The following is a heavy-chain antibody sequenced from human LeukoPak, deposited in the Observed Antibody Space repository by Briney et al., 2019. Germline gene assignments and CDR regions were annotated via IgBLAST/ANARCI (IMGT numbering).Heavy chain of an antibody. CDR1: EYSFTSYW. CDR3: ARRNSSSWYGIDAFDI. D-gene: IGHD6-13*01. J-gene: IGHJ3*02. V-gene: IGHV5-51*01. Sequence: GESLKISCKGSEYSFTSYWIGWVRQMPGKGLEWMGIIYPGDSDTRYSPSFQGQVTISADKSISTAYLQWSSLKASDTAMYYCARRNSSSWYGIDAFDIWGQGTMVTVSS. CDR2: IYPGDSDT.